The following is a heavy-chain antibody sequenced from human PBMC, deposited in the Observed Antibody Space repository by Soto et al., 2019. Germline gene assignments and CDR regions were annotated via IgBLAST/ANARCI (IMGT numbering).Heavy chain of an antibody. D-gene: IGHD3-10*01. Sequence: PGGSLRLSCTASGFTFGDYAMSWVRQAPGKGLEWVGFIRSKAYGGTTEYAASVKGRFTISRDDSKSIAYLQMNSLKTEDTAVYYCTRAPQSRITFDYWGQGTLVTVSS. CDR1: GFTFGDYA. CDR2: IRSKAYGGTT. V-gene: IGHV3-49*04. CDR3: TRAPQSRITFDY. J-gene: IGHJ4*02.